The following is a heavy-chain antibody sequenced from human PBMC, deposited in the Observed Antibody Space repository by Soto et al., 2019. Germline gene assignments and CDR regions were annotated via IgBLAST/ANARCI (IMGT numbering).Heavy chain of an antibody. CDR3: AKDRRFLEWLLYDY. CDR1: GFTFSSYA. J-gene: IGHJ4*02. D-gene: IGHD3-3*01. V-gene: IGHV3-23*01. Sequence: GGSLRLSCAASGFTFSSYAMSWVRQAPGKGLEWVSAISGSGGSTYYADSVKGRLTISRDNSKNTLYLQMNSLRAEDTAVYYCAKDRRFLEWLLYDYWGQGTLVTVSS. CDR2: ISGSGGST.